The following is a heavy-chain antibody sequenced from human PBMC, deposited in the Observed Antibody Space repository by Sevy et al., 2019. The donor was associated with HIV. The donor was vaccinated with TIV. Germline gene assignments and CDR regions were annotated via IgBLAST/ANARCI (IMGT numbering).Heavy chain of an antibody. CDR2: ISYTGNT. J-gene: IGHJ5*02. CDR1: GGSISSGNYY. V-gene: IGHV4-30-4*01. CDR3: ASDATEYTSSSVRFDP. D-gene: IGHD6-6*01. Sequence: SETLSLTCTVSGGSISSGNYYWHWIRQPPGNGLEWIGYISYTGNTYYNPSLKSPVTISVNTSNNHFSLRLTFVTAADTAVYYCASDATEYTSSSVRFDPWGQGTLVTVSS.